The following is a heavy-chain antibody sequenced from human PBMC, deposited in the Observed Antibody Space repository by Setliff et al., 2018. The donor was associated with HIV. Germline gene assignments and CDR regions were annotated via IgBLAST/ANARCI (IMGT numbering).Heavy chain of an antibody. CDR3: ATRPRIAARPFGY. CDR1: GVSVGSGDYY. J-gene: IGHJ4*02. D-gene: IGHD6-6*01. CDR2: IFHSGDT. Sequence: SETLSLTCSVSGVSVGSGDYYWHWIRQHPEKALEWIGYIFHSGDTYYNPSLKSRISMSVDTSKNQFSLELTSLTAADTAVYYCATRPRIAARPFGYWGRGMLVTVSS. V-gene: IGHV4-31*03.